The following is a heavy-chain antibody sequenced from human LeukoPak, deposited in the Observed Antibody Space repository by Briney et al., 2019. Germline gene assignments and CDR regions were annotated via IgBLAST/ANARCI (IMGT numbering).Heavy chain of an antibody. V-gene: IGHV3-30-3*01. D-gene: IGHD5-18*01. J-gene: IGHJ3*01. CDR3: ARDFTGYNYGVGDSLYL. Sequence: QPGRSLRLSSAASGFTFSNYALFWVRQAPGTGLERVALISYDGDNKYYADSVEGRLTISRGNSRNTLYLQMNTLRPEDTAMYYCARDFTGYNYGVGDSLYLWGQGTVVTVSS. CDR2: ISYDGDNK. CDR1: GFTFSNYA.